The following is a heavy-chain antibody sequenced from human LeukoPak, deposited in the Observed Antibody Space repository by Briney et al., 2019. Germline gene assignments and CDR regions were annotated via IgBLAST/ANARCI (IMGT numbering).Heavy chain of an antibody. CDR3: ARDISGMANWFDP. D-gene: IGHD2-15*01. J-gene: IGHJ5*02. CDR1: GGSISSYY. CDR2: IYYSGST. Sequence: SETLSLTCTVSGGSISSYYLSWIRQPPGKGLEWIGYIYYSGSTNYNPSLKSRVTISVDTSKNQFSLKLSSVTAADTAVYYCARDISGMANWFDPWGQGTLVTVSS. V-gene: IGHV4-59*01.